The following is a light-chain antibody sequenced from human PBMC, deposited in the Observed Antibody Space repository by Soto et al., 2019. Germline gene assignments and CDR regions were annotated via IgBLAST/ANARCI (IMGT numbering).Light chain of an antibody. CDR2: DAS. CDR1: ESVRNY. Sequence: EIVLTQSPATLSLSPGESATLSCRASESVRNYLAWYQQRPGQAPRLLIYDASNRATDIPARFTGSGSGTVFTLSISILVPKDFAVYFRQQRSNWPLSFGPGTNVEI. V-gene: IGKV3-11*01. CDR3: QQRSNWPLS. J-gene: IGKJ3*01.